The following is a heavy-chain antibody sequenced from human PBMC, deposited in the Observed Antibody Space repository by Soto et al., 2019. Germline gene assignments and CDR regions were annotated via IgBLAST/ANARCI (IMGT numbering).Heavy chain of an antibody. CDR3: ARAPMIVVVTTYYFDY. CDR2: ISYDGSNK. Sequence: GGSLRLSCAASGFTFSSDAMHWVRQAPGKGLEWVAVISYDGSNKYYADSVKGRFTISRDNSKNTLYLQMNSLRAEDTAVYYCARAPMIVVVTTYYFDYWGQGTLVTVSS. CDR1: GFTFSSDA. J-gene: IGHJ4*02. V-gene: IGHV3-30-3*01. D-gene: IGHD3-22*01.